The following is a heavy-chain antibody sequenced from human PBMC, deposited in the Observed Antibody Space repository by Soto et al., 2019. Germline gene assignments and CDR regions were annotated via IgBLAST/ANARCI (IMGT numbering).Heavy chain of an antibody. CDR1: GFTFYDYN. D-gene: IGHD6-25*01. CDR2: ISWDGGST. CDR3: AKDVRAARPYYYFGLDV. Sequence: PGGSLRLSCAASGFTFYDYNMHWVRQIPGRGLEWVSLISWDGGSTYYADSVKGRFTISRDNSKNSLYLQMNSLRTDDTALYYCAKDVRAARPYYYFGLDVWGQVTTVTVSS. J-gene: IGHJ6*02. V-gene: IGHV3-43*01.